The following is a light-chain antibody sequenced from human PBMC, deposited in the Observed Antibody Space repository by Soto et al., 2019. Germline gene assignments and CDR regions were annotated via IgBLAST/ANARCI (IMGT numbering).Light chain of an antibody. V-gene: IGLV2-18*02. CDR3: NSFTTSSTYV. CDR2: EVN. CDR1: SSDIGSYNR. Sequence: QSFLTQPASVSVSPGQSITISCTGTSSDIGSYNRVSWYQQPPGTAPKLIIYEVNNRPSRVPDRFSGSKSGNTASLTISGLQAEDEADYYCNSFTTSSTYVFGTGTKVTVL. J-gene: IGLJ1*01.